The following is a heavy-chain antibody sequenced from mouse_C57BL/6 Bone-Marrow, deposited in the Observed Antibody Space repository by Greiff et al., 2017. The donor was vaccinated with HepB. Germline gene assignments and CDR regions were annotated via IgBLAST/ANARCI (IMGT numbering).Heavy chain of an antibody. CDR2: ITHSGET. V-gene: IGHV12-3*01. CDR1: GFPITSGYY. Sequence: QVQLKESGPGLVKPSQSLFLTCSITGFPITSGYYWIWIRQSPGKPLEWMGYITHSGETFYNPSLQSPISITRETSKNQFFLQLNSVTTEDTAMYYCAGDLYGNYDVDYWGQGTTLTVSS. J-gene: IGHJ2*01. CDR3: AGDLYGNYDVDY. D-gene: IGHD2-1*01.